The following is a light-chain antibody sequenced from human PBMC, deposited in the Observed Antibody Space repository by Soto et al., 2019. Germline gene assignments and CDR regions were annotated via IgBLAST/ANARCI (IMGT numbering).Light chain of an antibody. V-gene: IGKV1-33*01. CDR3: QQYDSLPQYT. J-gene: IGKJ2*01. CDR1: QDISNY. CDR2: DAA. Sequence: DIQMTQSPSSLSVSVGDRVTITCQASQDISNYLNWYQQKPGKAPKLLIYDAANLETGVPSRFSGSGSGTDFTFTISSLQPEEIATYYCQQYDSLPQYTFGQGTKLEIK.